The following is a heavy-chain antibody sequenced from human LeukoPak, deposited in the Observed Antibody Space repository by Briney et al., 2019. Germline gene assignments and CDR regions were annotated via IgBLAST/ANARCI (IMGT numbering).Heavy chain of an antibody. CDR1: GFTVSSNY. CDR2: IYSGGST. V-gene: IGHV3-53*01. J-gene: IGHJ4*02. Sequence: GGSLRLSCAASGFTVSSNYMSWVRQAPGKVLEWVSVIYSGGSTYYADSVKGRFTISRDNSKNTLYLQMNSLRAEDTAVYYCARGTSGYYYFSDYWGQGTLVTVSS. CDR3: ARGTSGYYYFSDY. D-gene: IGHD3-22*01.